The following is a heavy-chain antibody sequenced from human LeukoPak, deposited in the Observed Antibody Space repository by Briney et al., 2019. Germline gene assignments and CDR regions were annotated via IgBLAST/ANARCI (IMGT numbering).Heavy chain of an antibody. CDR1: GFTFSSYW. J-gene: IGHJ4*02. D-gene: IGHD6-13*01. CDR3: ARTRLAAAGTVGVFDY. Sequence: QSGGSLRLSCAASGFTFSSYWMSWVRQAPGKGLEWVANIKQDGSEKYYVDSVEGRFTISRDNAKNSLYLQMNSLRAEDTAVYYCARTRLAAAGTVGVFDYWGQGTLVTVSS. V-gene: IGHV3-7*01. CDR2: IKQDGSEK.